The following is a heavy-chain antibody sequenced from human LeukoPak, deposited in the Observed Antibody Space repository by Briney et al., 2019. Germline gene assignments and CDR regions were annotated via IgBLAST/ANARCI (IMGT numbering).Heavy chain of an antibody. Sequence: GGSLRLSCAASGFSVTSDLMGWVRQTPGKGLEWLSVMNRGGTLYYTDTVRGRFTVSRDPSKNTLYLQMSSLRPEDTARYHSARHRDYWGLGALVTVSS. V-gene: IGHV3-66*02. CDR3: ARHRDY. CDR2: MNRGGTL. CDR1: GFSVTSDL. J-gene: IGHJ4*02.